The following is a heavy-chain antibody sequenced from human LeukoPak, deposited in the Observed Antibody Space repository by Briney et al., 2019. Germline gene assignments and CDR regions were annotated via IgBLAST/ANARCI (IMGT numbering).Heavy chain of an antibody. D-gene: IGHD5-18*01. J-gene: IGHJ6*03. CDR3: ARGRAGRGYSYVIYYYYYMDV. CDR2: FYNSGST. Sequence: SETLSLTCTVSGASISSYHWTWIRQSAGKGLEWIGIFYNSGSTDYNPSLKSRVTLSVDTSKNQFSLKLNSVTAADTAVYYCARGRAGRGYSYVIYYYYYMDVWGKGTTVTVSS. V-gene: IGHV4-4*07. CDR1: GASISSYH.